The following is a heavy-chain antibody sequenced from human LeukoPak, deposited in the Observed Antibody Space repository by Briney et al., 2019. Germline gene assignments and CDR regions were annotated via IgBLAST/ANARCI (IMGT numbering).Heavy chain of an antibody. CDR3: ARGWSGSYCFDY. Sequence: GGSLRLSCAASGFTFSNAWMSWVRQAPGKGLEWVGRTRNKANSYTTEESASVKGRFTISRDDSKNSLYLQMKSLKTEDTAVYYCARGWSGSYCFDYWGQGTLVTVSS. V-gene: IGHV3-72*01. CDR2: TRNKANSYTT. J-gene: IGHJ4*02. CDR1: GFTFSNAW. D-gene: IGHD1-26*01.